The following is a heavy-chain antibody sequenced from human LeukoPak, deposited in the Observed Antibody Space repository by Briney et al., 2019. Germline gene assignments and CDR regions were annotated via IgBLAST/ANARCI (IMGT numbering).Heavy chain of an antibody. CDR3: AKGGDYFDY. CDR2: IWYDGSNK. J-gene: IGHJ4*02. Sequence: GRSLRLSCTASGFTFSSYGMHWVRQAPGKGLEWVAVIWYDGSNKYYADSVKGRFTISRDNSKNTLYLQMNSLRAEDTAVYYCAKGGDYFDYWGQGTLVTVSS. CDR1: GFTFSSYG. D-gene: IGHD3-16*01. V-gene: IGHV3-33*06.